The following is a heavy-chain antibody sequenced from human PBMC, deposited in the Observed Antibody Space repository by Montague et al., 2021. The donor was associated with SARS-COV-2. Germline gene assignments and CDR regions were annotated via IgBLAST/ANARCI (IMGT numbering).Heavy chain of an antibody. Sequence: SETLSLTCTVSGGSISSSSYYWGWIRQPPGKGLEWIGSIYYSGSAYYNPPLKSRVTISVDTTKNQFSLKLSSVTAADTAVYYCARLGRQQLVRLSGMDVWGQGTTVTVSS. V-gene: IGHV4-39*07. CDR2: IYYSGSA. CDR1: GGSISSSSYY. CDR3: ARLGRQQLVRLSGMDV. D-gene: IGHD6-13*01. J-gene: IGHJ6*02.